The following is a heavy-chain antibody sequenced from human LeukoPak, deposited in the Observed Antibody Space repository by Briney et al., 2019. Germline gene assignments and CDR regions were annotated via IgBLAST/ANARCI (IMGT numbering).Heavy chain of an antibody. CDR2: INQDGSEK. CDR1: GFTFSRYW. V-gene: IGHV3-7*01. J-gene: IGHJ4*02. CDR3: ARAREAPANVFPDH. D-gene: IGHD2-15*01. Sequence: GWSLTLSCAASGFTFSRYWMTWVCQSPGKGLDWVANINQDGSEKYYGDSVTGRFTISRDNAENSLFLQMNSLRADDTGVYYCARAREAPANVFPDHWGQGVVVTVSS.